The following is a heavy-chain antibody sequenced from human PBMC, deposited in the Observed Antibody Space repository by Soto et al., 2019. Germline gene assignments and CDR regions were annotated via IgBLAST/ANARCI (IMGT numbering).Heavy chain of an antibody. CDR3: ARGRVYYAGYYYYYMDV. Sequence: PSETLSLTCTVSGGSISSYYWSWIRQPPGKGLEWIGYIYYSGSTNYNPSLKSRVTISVDTSKNQFSLKLSSVTAADTAVYYCARGRVYYAGYYYYYMDVWGKGTTVTVSS. D-gene: IGHD6-6*01. V-gene: IGHV4-59*12. CDR2: IYYSGST. J-gene: IGHJ6*03. CDR1: GGSISSYY.